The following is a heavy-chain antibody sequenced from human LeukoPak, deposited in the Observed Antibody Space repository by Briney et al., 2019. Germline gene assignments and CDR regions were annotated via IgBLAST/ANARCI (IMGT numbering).Heavy chain of an antibody. Sequence: PGGSLRLSCAASGFTLSSYGTHGVPQAPGKGLEGVADIWYEGSNKFYAHSVKGRFTIPRDNSKNTLHLQIHSLRPEDRPVYYFSRSRDGGNSVQAQWGEGTVVTLS. J-gene: IGHJ4*02. V-gene: IGHV3-33*01. CDR3: SRSRDGGNSVQAQ. D-gene: IGHD4-23*01. CDR1: GFTLSSYG. CDR2: IWYEGSNK.